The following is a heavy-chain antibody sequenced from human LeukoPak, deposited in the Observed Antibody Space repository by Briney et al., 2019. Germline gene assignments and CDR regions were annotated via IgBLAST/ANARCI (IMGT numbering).Heavy chain of an antibody. CDR3: ARDGPGSGWYGDYFDY. CDR2: ISSGGSYI. CDR1: GLTFSSYS. Sequence: KPGGSLRLSCAPSGLTFSSYSMNWVRQPPGKGLGWVSSISSGGSYIYYADSVKGRFTISRDNAKNSLYLQMNSLRAEDTAVYYCARDGPGSGWYGDYFDYWGQGTLVTVSS. J-gene: IGHJ4*02. D-gene: IGHD6-19*01. V-gene: IGHV3-21*01.